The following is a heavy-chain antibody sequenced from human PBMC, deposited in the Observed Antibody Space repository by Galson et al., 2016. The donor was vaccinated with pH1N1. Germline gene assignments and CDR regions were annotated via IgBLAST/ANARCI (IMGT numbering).Heavy chain of an antibody. J-gene: IGHJ4*02. CDR2: ISASGAST. CDR1: GFTFSVFA. Sequence: CAASGFTFSVFAMCWVRQAPGKGLEWVSGISASGASTHFADSVKGRFTISRDNSKNALYLEMNSLTGEDTAFYYCVKYDSSGYYYGRLANWGQGTLVTVSS. V-gene: IGHV3-23*01. CDR3: VKYDSSGYYYGRLAN. D-gene: IGHD3-22*01.